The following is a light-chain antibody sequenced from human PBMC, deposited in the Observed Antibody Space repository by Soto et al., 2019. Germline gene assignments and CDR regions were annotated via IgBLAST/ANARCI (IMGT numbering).Light chain of an antibody. J-gene: IGLJ1*01. Sequence: QSALTQPPSASGSPGQSVTISCTGTSSDVGDYNYVSWYQHHPGKAPKLMIYEVNKRPSGVPDRFSGSKSGNTASLTVSGLQAEDEADYYCISYAGSNSVGPDVFGTGTKLTVL. V-gene: IGLV2-8*01. CDR2: EVN. CDR3: ISYAGSNSVGPDV. CDR1: SSDVGDYNY.